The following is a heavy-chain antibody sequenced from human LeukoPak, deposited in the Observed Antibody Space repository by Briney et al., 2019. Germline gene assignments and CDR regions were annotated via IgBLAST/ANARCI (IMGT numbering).Heavy chain of an antibody. D-gene: IGHD3-22*01. CDR3: ARGTNYYDTSGYLDSFDI. V-gene: IGHV1-18*01. CDR1: GYTFTSYG. J-gene: IGHJ3*02. CDR2: IGAHNGET. Sequence: GASVKVSCKASGYTFTSYGIRWVRLAPGQGLEWMGSIGAHNGETSYAQSLQGRVIMTTDMSTSVAYMEIRRLRYDDTALYYCARGTNYYDTSGYLDSFDIWGEGTMVTVSS.